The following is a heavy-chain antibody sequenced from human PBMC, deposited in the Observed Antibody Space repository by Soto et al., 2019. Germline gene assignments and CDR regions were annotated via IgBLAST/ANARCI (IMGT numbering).Heavy chain of an antibody. D-gene: IGHD3-22*01. CDR1: GFTFSNYA. V-gene: IGHV3-23*01. CDR2: ITAGGGST. CDR3: VKDVPYYFDISGYYLDY. Sequence: LRLSCSVSGFTFSNYAMSWVRQAPGKGLEWVSAITAGGGSTYYAIPVTGRFTISRDNSKNTLYLQMNSLRAEDTAVYYCVKDVPYYFDISGYYLDYWGQGSLVTVSS. J-gene: IGHJ4*02.